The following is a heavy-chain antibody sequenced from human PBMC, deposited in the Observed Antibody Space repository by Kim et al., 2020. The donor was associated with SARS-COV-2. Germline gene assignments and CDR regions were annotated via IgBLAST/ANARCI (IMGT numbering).Heavy chain of an antibody. CDR1: GFTFSSYG. CDR2: ISYDGSNK. D-gene: IGHD2-21*01. Sequence: GGSLRLSCAASGFTFSSYGMHWVRQAPGKGLEWVAVISYDGSNKYYADSVKGRFTISRDNSKNTLYLQMNSLRAEDTAVYYCAKDRSLGYSPDAFDIWG. J-gene: IGHJ3*02. V-gene: IGHV3-30*18. CDR3: AKDRSLGYSPDAFDI.